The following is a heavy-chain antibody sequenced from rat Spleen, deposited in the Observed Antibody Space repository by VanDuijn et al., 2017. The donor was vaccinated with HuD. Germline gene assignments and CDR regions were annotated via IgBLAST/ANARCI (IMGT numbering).Heavy chain of an antibody. CDR1: GLSFSNYD. V-gene: IGHV5-29*01. J-gene: IGHJ4*01. CDR2: ISYDGTAT. Sequence: EVQLVESGGGLVQPGRSLKLSCAASGLSFSNYDMAWVRQAPTKGLEWVASISYDGTATYYRDSVKGRFTLSRDNAKSTLYLQMGSLRSEDTATYYCAREYYYTMDAWGHGTSVTVSS. CDR3: AREYYYTMDA.